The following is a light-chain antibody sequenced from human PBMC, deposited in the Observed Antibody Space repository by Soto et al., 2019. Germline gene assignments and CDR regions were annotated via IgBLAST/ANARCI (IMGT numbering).Light chain of an antibody. CDR2: DVT. J-gene: IGLJ1*01. CDR3: SSYTSSSTPDV. CDR1: NSDVGGYNY. V-gene: IGLV2-14*03. Sequence: QSVLTQPASVSGSPGQSIAISCTGTNSDVGGYNYVSWYQHHPGKAPKLLIYDVTNRPSGVSNRFSASKSGNTASLTISGLQAEDEADYYCSSYTSSSTPDVFGTGTQLTVL.